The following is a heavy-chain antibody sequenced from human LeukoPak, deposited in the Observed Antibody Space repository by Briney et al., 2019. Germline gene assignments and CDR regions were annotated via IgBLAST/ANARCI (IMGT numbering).Heavy chain of an antibody. J-gene: IGHJ6*02. V-gene: IGHV3-33*08. CDR3: ARDYCSSISCMDA. D-gene: IGHD2-2*01. CDR1: GFTLTNYA. Sequence: HSGGSLGLSCAASGFTLTNYAMTWVCQAPGKGLEWVAVIWSDGNNKEHGDSVKGRFTISRDNSKNTLYLQMNSLRAEDTAMYYCARDYCSSISCMDAWGQGTTVTVSS. CDR2: IWSDGNNK.